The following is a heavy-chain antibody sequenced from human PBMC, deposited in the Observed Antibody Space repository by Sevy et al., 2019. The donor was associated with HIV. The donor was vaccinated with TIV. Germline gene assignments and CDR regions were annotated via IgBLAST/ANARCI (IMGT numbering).Heavy chain of an antibody. CDR3: ARGPPDGSYDYFDY. J-gene: IGHJ4*02. D-gene: IGHD1-26*01. Sequence: GGSLRLSCAASGFTFIRYNMNWVRQAPGKGLEWVSSVSGSSNYIYYAESLKGRFIISRDNVKDTLSLQMNSLRADDTAVYYCARGPPDGSYDYFDYWGQGTLVTVSS. CDR1: GFTFIRYN. CDR2: VSGSSNYI. V-gene: IGHV3-21*06.